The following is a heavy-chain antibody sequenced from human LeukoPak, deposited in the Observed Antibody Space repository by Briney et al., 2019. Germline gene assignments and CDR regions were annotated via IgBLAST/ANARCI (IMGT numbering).Heavy chain of an antibody. Sequence: SETLSLTCSVSGGSISSSDYYWGWIRQPPEKGLEWLGNIYYTGSTYYNPSLRSRVTMSVDTSKNQLSLKLSSVTAADTAVYYCARADAIFGVVIRANWFDPWGQGTLVTVSS. CDR1: GGSISSSDYY. V-gene: IGHV4-39*01. J-gene: IGHJ5*02. D-gene: IGHD3-3*01. CDR2: IYYTGST. CDR3: ARADAIFGVVIRANWFDP.